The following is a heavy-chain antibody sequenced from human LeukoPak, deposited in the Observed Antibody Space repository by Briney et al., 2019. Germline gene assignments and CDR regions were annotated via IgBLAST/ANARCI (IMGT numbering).Heavy chain of an antibody. CDR2: ISYDGSKK. CDR3: AKSYYYDSSGYYCRY. V-gene: IGHV3-30*18. Sequence: GGSLRLSCAASGFTFSSYGMHWVRQAPGKGREWGAAISYDGSKKYYADSVKGRFIISRDNSKNTLCLQMNSLRAEDTAVYYCAKSYYYDSSGYYCRYWGQGTLVTVSS. CDR1: GFTFSSYG. J-gene: IGHJ4*02. D-gene: IGHD3-22*01.